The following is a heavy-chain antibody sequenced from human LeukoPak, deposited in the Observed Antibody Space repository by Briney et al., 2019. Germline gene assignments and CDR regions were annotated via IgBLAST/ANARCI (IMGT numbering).Heavy chain of an antibody. CDR1: GYTFTSYY. V-gene: IGHV1-46*01. CDR2: INPSGGST. D-gene: IGHD6-13*01. CDR3: ARSYSSSHKKAFDI. J-gene: IGHJ3*02. Sequence: ASVKVSCKASGYTFTSYYMHWVRHAPRQGLEWMGIINPSGGSTSYAQKFQGRVTMTRDTSTSTVYMELSSLRSEEAAVYYCARSYSSSHKKAFDIWGQGTMVTVSS.